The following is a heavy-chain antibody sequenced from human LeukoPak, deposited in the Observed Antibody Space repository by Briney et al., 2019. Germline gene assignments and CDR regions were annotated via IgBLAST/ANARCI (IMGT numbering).Heavy chain of an antibody. CDR1: GGTFSSCA. CDR3: ASTRKWFGEFSFDY. D-gene: IGHD3-10*01. J-gene: IGHJ4*02. V-gene: IGHV1-69*01. CDR2: IIPIFGTA. Sequence: GSSVKVSCKASGGTFSSCAISWVRQAPGQGLEWMGGIIPIFGTANYAQKFQGRATITADESTSTAYMELSSLRSEDTAVYYCASTRKWFGEFSFDYWGQGTLVTVSS.